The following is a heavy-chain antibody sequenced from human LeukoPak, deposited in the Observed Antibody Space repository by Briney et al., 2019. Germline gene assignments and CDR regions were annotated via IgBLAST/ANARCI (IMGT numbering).Heavy chain of an antibody. CDR3: ARRQFLSSGWTDYNWFDP. CDR1: GFTFSSYW. Sequence: GESLQISCKGSGFTFSSYWIGWVRQVPGQGLEWMGLIYPGDSDTRYGPSFQGQVTISADNSINTAYLQWSSLKASDTAMYYCARRQFLSSGWTDYNWFDPWGQGTLVIVSS. V-gene: IGHV5-51*01. D-gene: IGHD6-25*01. CDR2: IYPGDSDT. J-gene: IGHJ5*02.